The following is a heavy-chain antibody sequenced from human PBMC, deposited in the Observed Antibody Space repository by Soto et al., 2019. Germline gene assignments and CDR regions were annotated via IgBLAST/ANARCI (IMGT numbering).Heavy chain of an antibody. Sequence: ETLPLTGTVSGGCISSYYWSWIRQPPGKGLEWIGYIYYSGSTNYNPSLKSRVTISVDTSKNQFSLKLSSVTAADTAVYYCAREEDGGEGIDYWGQGTLVIVSS. J-gene: IGHJ4*02. CDR3: AREEDGGEGIDY. CDR2: IYYSGST. CDR1: GGCISSYY. D-gene: IGHD2-15*01. V-gene: IGHV4-59*01.